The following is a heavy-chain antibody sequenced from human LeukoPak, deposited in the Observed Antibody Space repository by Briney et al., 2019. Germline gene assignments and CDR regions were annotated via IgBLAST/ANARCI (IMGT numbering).Heavy chain of an antibody. Sequence: ASVTVSHKASGYTLTHYYMHWVRQAPAQARDWMGWINPNSGGTNYAQKFQGRVTMTRDTSISTAYMDLSRLRSDDTAVYYCARVWTVGSSSWYRRLFDYWGQGTLVTVSS. D-gene: IGHD6-13*01. CDR3: ARVWTVGSSSWYRRLFDY. J-gene: IGHJ4*02. CDR1: GYTLTHYY. CDR2: INPNSGGT. V-gene: IGHV1-2*02.